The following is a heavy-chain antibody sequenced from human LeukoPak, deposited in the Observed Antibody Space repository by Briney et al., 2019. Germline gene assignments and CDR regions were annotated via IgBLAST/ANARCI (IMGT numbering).Heavy chain of an antibody. Sequence: ASVTVSCKTSGYSFTDYYIHWVRQAPGQGLEWMGWINTKSGRTSSARKFQGRVTMTRDPSITTVYMDMAWLTSDDTAIYFCARADFIDAGPYLIGPWGQGTLVTVSS. CDR1: GYSFTDYY. CDR3: ARADFIDAGPYLIGP. J-gene: IGHJ5*02. CDR2: INTKSGRT. V-gene: IGHV1-2*02. D-gene: IGHD3-3*01.